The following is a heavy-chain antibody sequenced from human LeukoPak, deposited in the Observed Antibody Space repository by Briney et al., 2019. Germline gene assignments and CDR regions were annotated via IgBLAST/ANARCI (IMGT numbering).Heavy chain of an antibody. CDR2: IYTSGST. D-gene: IGHD6-19*01. Sequence: SETLSLTCTVSGGSISSYYWSWIRQPAGKGLEWIGRIYTSGSTNYNPPLKSRVTMSVDTSKNQFSLKLSSVTAADTAVYYCARGRSSGWYIKKESYYFDYWGQGTLVTVSS. V-gene: IGHV4-4*07. CDR3: ARGRSSGWYIKKESYYFDY. J-gene: IGHJ4*02. CDR1: GGSISSYY.